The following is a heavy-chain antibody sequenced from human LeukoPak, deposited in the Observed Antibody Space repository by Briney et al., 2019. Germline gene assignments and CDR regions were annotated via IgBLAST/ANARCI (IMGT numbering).Heavy chain of an antibody. CDR3: ARTPDYADYSGGYAFDI. V-gene: IGHV1-18*01. CDR1: GYTFTSYG. D-gene: IGHD4-17*01. CDR2: ISAYNGNT. Sequence: ASVKVSCKASGYTFTSYGISWMRQAPGQGLEWMGWISAYNGNTNYAQKLQGRVTMTTDTSTSTAYMELRSLRSDDTAVYYCARTPDYADYSGGYAFDIWGQGTMVTVSS. J-gene: IGHJ3*02.